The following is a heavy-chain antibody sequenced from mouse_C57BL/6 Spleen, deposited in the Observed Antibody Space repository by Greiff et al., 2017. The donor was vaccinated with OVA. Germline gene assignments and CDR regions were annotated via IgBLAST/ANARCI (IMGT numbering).Heavy chain of an antibody. CDR3: VRLAPDYDYDWAFAGPMDY. CDR2: IRSTSTTYTT. J-gene: IGHJ4*01. V-gene: IGHV10-1*01. Sequence: EVQGVESGGGLVQPKGSLKLSCAASGFSFNTYAMNWVRQAPGTGLEWVARIRSTSTTYTTYSADSVKDRFTISRDDSESMLYLQMNNLKTEDTAMYYCVRLAPDYDYDWAFAGPMDYWGQGTSVTVSS. D-gene: IGHD2-4*01. CDR1: GFSFNTYA.